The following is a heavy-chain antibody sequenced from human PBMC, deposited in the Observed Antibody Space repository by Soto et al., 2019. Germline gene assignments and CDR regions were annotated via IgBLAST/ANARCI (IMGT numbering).Heavy chain of an antibody. CDR2: ISGSGGST. Sequence: GGSLRLSCAASGFTFSSYAMSWVRQAPGKGLEWVSAISGSGGSTYYADSVKGRFTISRDNSKNTLYLQMNSLRAEDTAVYYCAGTVPLSVLSVPNMVRGVIIRLDYWGQGTLVTVSS. CDR3: AGTVPLSVLSVPNMVRGVIIRLDY. D-gene: IGHD3-10*01. V-gene: IGHV3-23*01. CDR1: GFTFSSYA. J-gene: IGHJ4*02.